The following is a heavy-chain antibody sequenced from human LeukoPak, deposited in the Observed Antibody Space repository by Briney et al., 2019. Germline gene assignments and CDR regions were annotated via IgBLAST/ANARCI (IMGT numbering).Heavy chain of an antibody. J-gene: IGHJ4*02. V-gene: IGHV3-33*01. CDR3: ARDQRYCDSSGYIDY. CDR1: GFTFSSYG. Sequence: PGGSLRLSCAASGFTFSSYGMHWVRQAPGKGLEWVAVIWYDGSNKYYADSVKGRFTISRDNSKNTLYLQMNRLRAEDTAVYYCARDQRYCDSSGYIDYWGQGTLVTVSS. D-gene: IGHD3-22*01. CDR2: IWYDGSNK.